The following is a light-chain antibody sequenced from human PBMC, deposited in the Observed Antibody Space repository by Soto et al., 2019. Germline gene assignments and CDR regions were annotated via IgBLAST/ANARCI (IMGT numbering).Light chain of an antibody. CDR3: LQYHNLWA. CDR1: QNIYSN. Sequence: IVMTQSPATLSVSPGERATLSCRASQNIYSNVAWYQQSPGQAPRLLIYRASTRAPGIPARFSGSGSATEFTLTISSLQSEDFTVYSCLQYHNLWAFGQGTKVEIK. CDR2: RAS. V-gene: IGKV3-15*01. J-gene: IGKJ1*01.